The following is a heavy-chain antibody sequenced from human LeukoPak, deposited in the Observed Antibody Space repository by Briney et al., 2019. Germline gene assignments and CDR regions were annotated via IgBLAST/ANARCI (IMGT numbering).Heavy chain of an antibody. CDR2: MNNDGRGI. D-gene: IGHD6-13*01. Sequence: PGGSLRLSCAASGFTFSGSWMHWVRQAPGKGLGWVSSMNNDGRGISYADYVKGRFTISRDNAKNTLYLQMNSLRAEDTAVYHCAKGGAAGGAGVYYYYGLDVWGQGTTVTVSS. CDR3: AKGGAAGGAGVYYYYGLDV. J-gene: IGHJ6*02. V-gene: IGHV3-74*01. CDR1: GFTFSGSW.